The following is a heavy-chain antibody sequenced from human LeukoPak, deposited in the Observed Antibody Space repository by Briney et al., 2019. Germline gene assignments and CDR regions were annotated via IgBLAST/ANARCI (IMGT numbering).Heavy chain of an antibody. D-gene: IGHD3-10*01. Sequence: PSETLSLTCTVSGGSISSYYWSWIRQPPGKGLEWIGYIYYSGSTNYNPSLKSRVTISVDTSKNQFSLKLSSVTAADTAVYYCARLSLGGSGRFTNFDYWGQGTLVTVSS. CDR3: ARLSLGGSGRFTNFDY. CDR2: IYYSGST. J-gene: IGHJ4*02. V-gene: IGHV4-59*08. CDR1: GGSISSYY.